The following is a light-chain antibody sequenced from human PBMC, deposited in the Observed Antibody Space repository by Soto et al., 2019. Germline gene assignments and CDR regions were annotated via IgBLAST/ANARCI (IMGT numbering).Light chain of an antibody. Sequence: DIQMTQSPSSVSASVGDRVTITCRASQSIGSWLAWYQQKPGTVPKLLIYAASSLQSGVPSRFSGSGAGTEVTLTITSLQPEDFGTYYCQQGDSFPITFGQGTRLEIK. J-gene: IGKJ5*01. V-gene: IGKV1-12*01. CDR1: QSIGSW. CDR3: QQGDSFPIT. CDR2: AAS.